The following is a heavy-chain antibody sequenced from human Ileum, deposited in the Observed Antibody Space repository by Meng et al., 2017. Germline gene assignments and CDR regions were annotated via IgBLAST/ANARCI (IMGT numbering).Heavy chain of an antibody. V-gene: IGHV3-33*01. CDR2: IWHDGNKI. J-gene: IGHJ5*02. CDR1: SFNLRSDG. Sequence: GPLGEFGGGLVQPGTYVALSFAAASFNLRSDGMHWVREVPGKGRGWMAVIWHDGNKIYYAESVKGRFTVSRENSQNTLFLQMNTVRVEDTAVYFCARDRGSDDPIDLWGPGTLVTVSS. D-gene: IGHD2-21*02. CDR3: ARDRGSDDPIDL.